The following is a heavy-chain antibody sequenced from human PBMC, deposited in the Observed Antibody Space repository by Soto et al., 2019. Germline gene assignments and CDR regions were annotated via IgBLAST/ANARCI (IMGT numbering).Heavy chain of an antibody. CDR1: GGTFSSYA. J-gene: IGHJ4*02. Sequence: QVQLVQSGAEMKKPGSSVKVSCKASGGTFSSYAISWVRQAPGQGLEWMGGIIPIFGTANYAQKFQGRVTITADESTSTAYMELSSQRSEDSAVYYCASGRAPYYFDYWGQVTLVTVSS. V-gene: IGHV1-69*01. CDR2: IIPIFGTA. CDR3: ASGRAPYYFDY.